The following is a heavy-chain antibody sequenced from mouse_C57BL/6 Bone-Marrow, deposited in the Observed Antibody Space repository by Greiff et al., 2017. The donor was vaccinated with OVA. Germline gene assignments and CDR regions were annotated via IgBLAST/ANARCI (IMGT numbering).Heavy chain of an antibody. CDR2: ISSGSSTI. J-gene: IGHJ3*01. CDR3: ARPHYYGSSWFAY. D-gene: IGHD1-1*01. Sequence: VQLVESGGGLVKPGGSLKLSCAASGFTFSDYGMHWVRQAPEKGLEWVAYISSGSSTIYYADTVKGRFTISRDNAKNTLFLQMTSLRSEDTAMYYCARPHYYGSSWFAYRGQGTLVTVSA. CDR1: GFTFSDYG. V-gene: IGHV5-17*01.